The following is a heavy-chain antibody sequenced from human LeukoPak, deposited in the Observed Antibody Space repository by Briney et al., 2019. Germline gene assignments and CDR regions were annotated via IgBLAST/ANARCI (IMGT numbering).Heavy chain of an antibody. J-gene: IGHJ4*02. Sequence: PGGSLRLSCVASGFIGGNYWMNCVRQAPGKGLEWVANINQDGSEKYYVDSVKGRFTISRDNAKNSLYLQMNSLRAEDTAVYYCATDSSLCAYSWGQGTLVTVSS. CDR1: GFIGGNYW. D-gene: IGHD2-2*01. V-gene: IGHV3-7*01. CDR3: ATDSSLCAYS. CDR2: INQDGSEK.